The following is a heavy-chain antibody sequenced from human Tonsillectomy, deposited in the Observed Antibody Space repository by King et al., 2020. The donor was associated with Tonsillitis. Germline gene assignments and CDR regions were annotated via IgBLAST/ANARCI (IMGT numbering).Heavy chain of an antibody. Sequence: QLVQSGGGLVKPGGSLRLSCAASGFVFGDYYMSWIRQAPGEGLEWLSYISGSGSSVYYADSVRGRFTISRDNAKKSLYLQMNSLRAEDTAVYYCARRRYYYDSDFDYWGQGTLVTVSS. CDR1: GFVFGDYY. J-gene: IGHJ4*02. CDR3: ARRRYYYDSDFDY. CDR2: ISGSGSSV. D-gene: IGHD3-22*01. V-gene: IGHV3-11*01.